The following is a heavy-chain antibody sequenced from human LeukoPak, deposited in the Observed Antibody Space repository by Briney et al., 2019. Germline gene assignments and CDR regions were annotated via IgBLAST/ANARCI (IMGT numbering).Heavy chain of an antibody. V-gene: IGHV1-2*02. D-gene: IGHD4-17*01. Sequence: GASVKVSCKASGYTFTGYYMHWVRQAPGQGLEWMGWINPNSGGTNYAQEFQGRVTMTRDTSISTAYMELSRLRSDDTAVYYCARASPDYGDYGGWGQGTLVTVSS. CDR2: INPNSGGT. CDR1: GYTFTGYY. J-gene: IGHJ4*02. CDR3: ARASPDYGDYGG.